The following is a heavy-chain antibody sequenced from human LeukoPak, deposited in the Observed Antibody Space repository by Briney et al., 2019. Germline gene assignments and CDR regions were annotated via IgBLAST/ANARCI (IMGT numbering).Heavy chain of an antibody. CDR2: IIPIFGTA. CDR1: GGTFSSYA. CDR3: ARLWYSSGSSQGWFDP. D-gene: IGHD6-19*01. Sequence: LVKVSCKASGGTFSSYAISWVRQAPGQGLEWMGGIIPIFGTANYAQKFQGRVTITADESTSTAYMELSSLRSEDTAVYYCARLWYSSGSSQGWFDPWGQGTLVTVSS. J-gene: IGHJ5*02. V-gene: IGHV1-69*13.